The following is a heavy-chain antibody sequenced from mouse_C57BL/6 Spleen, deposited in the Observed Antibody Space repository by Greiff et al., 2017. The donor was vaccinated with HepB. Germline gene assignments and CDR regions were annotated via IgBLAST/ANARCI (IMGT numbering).Heavy chain of an antibody. J-gene: IGHJ1*03. CDR2: ISGGGGNT. D-gene: IGHD1-1*01. V-gene: IGHV5-9*01. CDR1: GFTFSSYT. Sequence: EVQLVESGGGLVKPGGSLKLSCAASGFTFSSYTMSWVRQTPEKRLEWVATISGGGGNTYYPDSVKGRYTISRDNAKNTLYLQISRLRSEDTALYYCARTYGSSYGYFDVWGTGTTVTVSS. CDR3: ARTYGSSYGYFDV.